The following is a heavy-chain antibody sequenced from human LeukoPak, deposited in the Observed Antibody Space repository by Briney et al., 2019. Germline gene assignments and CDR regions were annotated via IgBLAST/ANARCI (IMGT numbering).Heavy chain of an antibody. CDR3: AKDIFRIDRSAFDI. D-gene: IGHD2-21*01. Sequence: GGSLRLSCAASGFTFYDYAMHWVRQAPGKGLEWVSGISWNSGSIGYADSVKGRFTISRDNAKNSLYLQMNSLRAEDTALYYCAKDIFRIDRSAFDIWGQGTMVTVSS. CDR1: GFTFYDYA. J-gene: IGHJ3*02. CDR2: ISWNSGSI. V-gene: IGHV3-9*01.